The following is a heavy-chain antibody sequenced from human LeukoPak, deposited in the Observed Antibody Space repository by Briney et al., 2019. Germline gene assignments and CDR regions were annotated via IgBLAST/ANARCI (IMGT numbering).Heavy chain of an antibody. CDR1: GFTFSNAW. CDR3: AKDLLRDSSGYYFDY. J-gene: IGHJ4*02. D-gene: IGHD3-22*01. V-gene: IGHV3-15*01. Sequence: GGSLRLSCAASGFTFSNAWMSWVRQAPGKGLEWVGRIKSKTDGGTTDYAAPVKGRFTISRDDSKNTLYLQMNSLRAEDTAVYYCAKDLLRDSSGYYFDYWGQGTLVTVSS. CDR2: IKSKTDGGTT.